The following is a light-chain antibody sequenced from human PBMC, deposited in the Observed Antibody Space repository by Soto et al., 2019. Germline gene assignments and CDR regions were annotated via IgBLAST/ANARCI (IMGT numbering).Light chain of an antibody. V-gene: IGKV3-15*01. CDR3: QHYSTWLWT. Sequence: EIVMTQSPATLSVSPGERATLSCRVSQSVSSKLAWYQQKPGQGPRLLIYGASTRATGIPDRFSASGSGTEFTLTISSLQSEDFAVYYCQHYSTWLWTFGQGTKVEIK. CDR2: GAS. J-gene: IGKJ1*01. CDR1: QSVSSK.